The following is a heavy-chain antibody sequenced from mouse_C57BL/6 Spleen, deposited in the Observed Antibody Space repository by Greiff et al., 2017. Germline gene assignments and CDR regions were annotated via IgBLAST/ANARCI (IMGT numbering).Heavy chain of an antibody. CDR2: IYPGSGST. D-gene: IGHD1-1*01. J-gene: IGHJ2*01. CDR1: GYTFTSYW. Sequence: VQLQQPGAELVKPGASVKMSCKASGYTFTSYWITWVKQRPGQGLEWIGDIYPGSGSTNYNEKFKSKATLTVDTSSSTAYMQLSSLTSEDSAVYFCASITAVLASSFDYWGQGTTLTVSS. V-gene: IGHV1-55*01. CDR3: ASITAVLASSFDY.